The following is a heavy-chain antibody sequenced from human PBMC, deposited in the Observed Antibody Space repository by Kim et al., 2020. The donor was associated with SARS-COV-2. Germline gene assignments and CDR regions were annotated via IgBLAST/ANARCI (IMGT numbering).Heavy chain of an antibody. CDR1: GYTFTSYA. CDR3: ARDLLGASDISYYYYGMDV. V-gene: IGHV7-4-1*02. CDR2: INTNTGNP. D-gene: IGHD2-15*01. J-gene: IGHJ6*02. Sequence: ASVKVSCKASGYTFTSYAMNWVRQAPGQGLEWMGWINTNTGNPTYAQGFTGRFVFSLDTSVSTAYLQISSLKAEDTAVYYCARDLLGASDISYYYYGMDVWGQGTTVTVSS.